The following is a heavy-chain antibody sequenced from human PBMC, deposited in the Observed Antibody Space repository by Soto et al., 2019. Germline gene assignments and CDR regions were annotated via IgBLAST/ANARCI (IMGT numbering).Heavy chain of an antibody. V-gene: IGHV4-31*03. Sequence: QVQLQESGPGLVKPSQTLSLTCTVSGASISSGGYYWSWIRQHPGKGLQWIGYIYYTGTVYYNPSLKSRISISVDTSGNQFSLTLTSLTAADTAVYFCARGGQTRKYYYDSSAYYFDYWGQGTLVTVAS. J-gene: IGHJ4*02. CDR3: ARGGQTRKYYYDSSAYYFDY. D-gene: IGHD3-22*01. CDR2: IYYTGTV. CDR1: GASISSGGYY.